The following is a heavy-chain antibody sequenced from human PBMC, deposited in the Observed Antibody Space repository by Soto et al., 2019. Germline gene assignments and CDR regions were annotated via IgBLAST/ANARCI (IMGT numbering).Heavy chain of an antibody. CDR3: AKDSRGVYDFWSGYYYWFDP. D-gene: IGHD3-3*01. Sequence: EVQLLESGGGLVQPGGSLRLSCAASGFTFSSYAMSWVRQAPGKGLEWVSAISGSGGSTYYADSVKGRFTISRDNSKNTLYLQMNSLRAEDTAVYYCAKDSRGVYDFWSGYYYWFDPWGQGTLVTVSS. J-gene: IGHJ5*02. V-gene: IGHV3-23*01. CDR1: GFTFSSYA. CDR2: ISGSGGST.